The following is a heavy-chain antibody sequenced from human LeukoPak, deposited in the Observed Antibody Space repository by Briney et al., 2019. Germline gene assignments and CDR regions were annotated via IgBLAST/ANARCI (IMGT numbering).Heavy chain of an antibody. V-gene: IGHV4-59*08. J-gene: IGHJ3*02. CDR3: ARHYLYGDPPAFDI. CDR2: MYSRGST. CDR1: GGSISSYS. D-gene: IGHD4-17*01. Sequence: PSETLSLTCTVSGGSISSYSWSWIRQPPGKGLEWIGYMYSRGSTNDNPSLRSRVTISRDTSKNQLSLRGTSVTAADTAMYYCARHYLYGDPPAFDIWGQGTMVTVSS.